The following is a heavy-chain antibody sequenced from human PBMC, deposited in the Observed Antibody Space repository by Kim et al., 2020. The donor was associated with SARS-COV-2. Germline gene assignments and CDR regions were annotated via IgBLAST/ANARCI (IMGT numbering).Heavy chain of an antibody. Sequence: SVKVSCKASGGTFSSYAISWVRQAPGQGLEWMGGIIPIFGTANYAQKFQGRVTITADESTSTAYMELSSLRSEDTAVYYCAKVRVYYDYVWGSYRPQGGLYYYYGMDVWGQGTTVTVSS. J-gene: IGHJ6*02. CDR1: GGTFSSYA. CDR2: IIPIFGTA. CDR3: AKVRVYYDYVWGSYRPQGGLYYYYGMDV. V-gene: IGHV1-69*13. D-gene: IGHD3-16*02.